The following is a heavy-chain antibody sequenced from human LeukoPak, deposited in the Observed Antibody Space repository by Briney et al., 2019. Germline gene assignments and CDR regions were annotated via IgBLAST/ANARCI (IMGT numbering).Heavy chain of an antibody. CDR2: TYCRSTWYN. J-gene: IGHJ5*02. V-gene: IGHV6-1*01. Sequence: SQTLSLSCEVSGDSVSSNSVTWDWIRQSPSRGFEWLGRTYCRSTWYNDYAVSVRGRIAVNPDTSKNQFSLHLSSVAPEDTAVYYCARRLTQYDCFDPWGQGILVAVSS. CDR1: GDSVSSNSVT. CDR3: ARRLTQYDCFDP. D-gene: IGHD2-2*01.